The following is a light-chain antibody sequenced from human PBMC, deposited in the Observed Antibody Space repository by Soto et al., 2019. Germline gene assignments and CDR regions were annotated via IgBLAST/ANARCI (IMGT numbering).Light chain of an antibody. CDR3: QQYGRSPWT. CDR1: QSVSSSF. Sequence: EIVLTQSPGTLSLSPGERATLSCRASQSVSSSFLAWYQQKPGQAPRLLIYGASSRATGIPDRFSGRGSGTNFTLAISRLEPEDFAVYYCQQYGRSPWTFGQGTKLEIK. V-gene: IGKV3-20*01. CDR2: GAS. J-gene: IGKJ1*01.